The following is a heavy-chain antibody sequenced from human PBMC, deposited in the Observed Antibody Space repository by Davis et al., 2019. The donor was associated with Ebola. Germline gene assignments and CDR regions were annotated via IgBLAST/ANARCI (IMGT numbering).Heavy chain of an antibody. J-gene: IGHJ6*02. Sequence: GESLKISCAASGFTFSSYAMHWVRQAPGKGLEWVAVISYDGSNKYYADSVKGRFTISRDNSKNTLYLQMNSLRAEDTAVYYCARDKRVTMIVVSYYYYGMDVWGQGTTVTVSS. D-gene: IGHD3-22*01. CDR2: ISYDGSNK. V-gene: IGHV3-30-3*01. CDR3: ARDKRVTMIVVSYYYYGMDV. CDR1: GFTFSSYA.